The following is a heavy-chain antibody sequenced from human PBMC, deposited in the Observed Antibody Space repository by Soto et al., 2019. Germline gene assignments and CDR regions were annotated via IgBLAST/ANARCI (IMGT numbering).Heavy chain of an antibody. CDR3: VRLVYDRRLNYLYFDY. CDR2: IFRDGMT. J-gene: IGHJ4*02. D-gene: IGHD3-22*01. Sequence: QVQLQQSGPGLVKPSGTVSLTCDVSGVSISSGTWWSWVRQPPGKGLGWIGEIFRDGMTTYYPSLRGRATISVDTSKNRFSLRVTSANAADTAIYYCVRLVYDRRLNYLYFDYWGRGALVTVSS. V-gene: IGHV4-4*02. CDR1: GVSISSGTW.